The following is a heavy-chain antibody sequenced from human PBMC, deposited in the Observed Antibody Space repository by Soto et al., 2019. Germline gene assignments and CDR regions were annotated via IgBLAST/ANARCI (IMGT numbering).Heavy chain of an antibody. Sequence: GSLRLSCAASGFTYSSYPMNWVRHTPEKGLEWVAVITAIGNVAYYADSVRGRFTISRDNSKNTLSLQMSSLRAEDTAIYYCAKVLRDGLRTLDYWGQRALVTVSS. CDR1: GFTYSSYP. J-gene: IGHJ4*02. D-gene: IGHD4-17*01. CDR3: AKVLRDGLRTLDY. V-gene: IGHV3-23*01. CDR2: ITAIGNVA.